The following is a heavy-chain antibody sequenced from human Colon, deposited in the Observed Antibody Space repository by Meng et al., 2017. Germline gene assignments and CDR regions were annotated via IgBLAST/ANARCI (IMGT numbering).Heavy chain of an antibody. D-gene: IGHD4-17*01. Sequence: SETLSLTCTVSGGSISSGSYYWSWIRQPAGKGREWIGRIYTSGSTNYNPSLKSRVTISVDTSKNQFSLKLSSVTAADTAVYYCARGSLSTVTLYYYYGMDVWGQGTMVTVSS. J-gene: IGHJ6*02. CDR2: IYTSGST. CDR1: GGSISSGSYY. V-gene: IGHV4-61*02. CDR3: ARGSLSTVTLYYYYGMDV.